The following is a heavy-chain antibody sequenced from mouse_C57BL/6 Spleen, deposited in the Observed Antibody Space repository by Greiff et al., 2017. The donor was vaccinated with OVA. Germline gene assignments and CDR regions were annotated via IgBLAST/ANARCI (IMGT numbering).Heavy chain of an antibody. CDR1: GYTFTSYW. CDR3: ARGGLYGSSSYWYFDV. V-gene: IGHV1-64*01. CDR2: IHPTSGST. Sequence: QVQLQQPGAELVKPGASVKLSCKASGYTFTSYWMHWVKQRPGQGLEWIGMIHPTSGSTNYNEKFKSKATLTVDKSSSTAYMQLSSLTSEDSAVYYCARGGLYGSSSYWYFDVWGTGTTVTVSS. D-gene: IGHD1-1*01. J-gene: IGHJ1*03.